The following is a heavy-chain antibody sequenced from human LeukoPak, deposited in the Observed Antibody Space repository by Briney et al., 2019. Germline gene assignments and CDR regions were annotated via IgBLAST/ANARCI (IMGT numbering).Heavy chain of an antibody. CDR3: AKGITVTTGGSY. CDR2: ISGSGGST. CDR1: GFTFSSYA. V-gene: IGHV3-23*01. J-gene: IGHJ4*02. D-gene: IGHD4-17*01. Sequence: GGSLRLSCAASGFTFSSYAISWVRQAPGKGLEWVSAISGSGGSTYYADSVKGRFTISRDNSKNTLYLQMNSLRAEDTAVYYCAKGITVTTGGSYWGQRTLVTVSS.